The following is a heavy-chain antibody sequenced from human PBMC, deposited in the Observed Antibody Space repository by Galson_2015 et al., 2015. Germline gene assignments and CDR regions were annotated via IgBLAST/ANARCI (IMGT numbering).Heavy chain of an antibody. Sequence: SLRLSCAASGFFFSSYGMNWVRQAPGKGLEWVAVIWYDGSNKYYTDSVKGRFTISRDNSKKTLYLQMNSLRAEDTAVYYCARDESMSAAGTDYWGQGTLVTVSS. D-gene: IGHD6-13*01. CDR3: ARDESMSAAGTDY. CDR1: GFFFSSYG. V-gene: IGHV3-33*08. CDR2: IWYDGSNK. J-gene: IGHJ4*02.